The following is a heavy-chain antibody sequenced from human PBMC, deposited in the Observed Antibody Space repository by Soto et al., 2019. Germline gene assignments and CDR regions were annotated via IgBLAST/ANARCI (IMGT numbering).Heavy chain of an antibody. V-gene: IGHV3-48*02. J-gene: IGHJ6*02. D-gene: IGHD4-4*01. CDR3: ARDSYMSDDYYYGMDV. CDR1: GFTFSSYS. CDR2: ISSSSSTI. Sequence: GGSLRLSCAASGFTFSSYSMNWVRQAPGKGLEWVSYISSSSSTIYYADSVKGRFTISRDNAKNSLYLQMNSLRDEDTAVYYCARDSYMSDDYYYGMDVWGQGTTVTVSS.